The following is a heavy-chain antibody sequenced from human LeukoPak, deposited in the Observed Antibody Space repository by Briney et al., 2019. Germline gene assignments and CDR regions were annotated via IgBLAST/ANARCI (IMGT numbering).Heavy chain of an antibody. CDR3: ARDPHLWGTNGVFADI. CDR2: TYYRSKWYN. Sequence: SQTLSLTCATSGDSVSSNSAAWNWIRQSPSRGLEWLGRTYYRSKWYNDYAVSVKSRITINPDTSKNQFSLQLNSVTPEDTAVYYCARDPHLWGTNGVFADIWGQGTMVTVSS. V-gene: IGHV6-1*01. CDR1: GDSVSSNSAA. J-gene: IGHJ3*02. D-gene: IGHD2-8*01.